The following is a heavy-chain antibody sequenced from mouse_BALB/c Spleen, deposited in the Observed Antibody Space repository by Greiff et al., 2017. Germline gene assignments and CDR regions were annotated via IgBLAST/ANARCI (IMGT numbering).Heavy chain of an antibody. J-gene: IGHJ4*01. V-gene: IGHV3-8*02. Sequence: EVKLQESGPSLVKPSQTLSLTCSVTGDSITSGYWNWIRKFPGNKLEYMGYISYSGSTYYNPSLNSRISITRDTSKNQYYLQLNSVTTEDTATYYCARAHPYDYYAMDYWGQGTSVTVSS. CDR1: GDSITSGY. CDR3: ARAHPYDYYAMDY. CDR2: ISYSGST. D-gene: IGHD2-3*01.